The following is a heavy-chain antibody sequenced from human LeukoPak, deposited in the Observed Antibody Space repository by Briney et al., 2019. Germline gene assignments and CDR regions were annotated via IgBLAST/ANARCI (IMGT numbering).Heavy chain of an antibody. J-gene: IGHJ4*02. Sequence: GGSLRLSCAASGFTFSSYGMSWVRQAPGKGLEWVSAISGSGGSTYYADSVKGRFTISRDNSKNTLYLQMNSLRAEDTAVYYCARDLVGATGYWGQGTLVTVSS. D-gene: IGHD1-26*01. V-gene: IGHV3-23*01. CDR1: GFTFSSYG. CDR3: ARDLVGATGY. CDR2: ISGSGGST.